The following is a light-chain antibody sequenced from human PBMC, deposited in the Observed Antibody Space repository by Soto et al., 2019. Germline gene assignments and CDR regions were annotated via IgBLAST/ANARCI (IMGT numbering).Light chain of an antibody. Sequence: EIVMTQSPATLSVSPGERATLSCRASQSVSSNLAWYQQKPGQAPRLLIYGASTRATGTPARFSGSGSGTEFTLTISSLQSEDFGVYYCQQYNKWPPLTFGGGTKVEIK. V-gene: IGKV3-15*01. CDR3: QQYNKWPPLT. J-gene: IGKJ4*01. CDR2: GAS. CDR1: QSVSSN.